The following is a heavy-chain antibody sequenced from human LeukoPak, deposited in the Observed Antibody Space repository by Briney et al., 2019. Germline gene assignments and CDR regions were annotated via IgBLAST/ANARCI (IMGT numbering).Heavy chain of an antibody. Sequence: GGSLRLSCVASGFAFSSYTINWVRQTPGKGLEWVSAISGSGGSTYYADSVKGRFTISRDNSKNTLYLQMNSLRAEDTAVYYCAKDSGEYYYDSSGYSFDYWGQGTLVTVSS. D-gene: IGHD3-22*01. CDR2: ISGSGGST. V-gene: IGHV3-23*01. CDR3: AKDSGEYYYDSSGYSFDY. CDR1: GFAFSSYT. J-gene: IGHJ4*02.